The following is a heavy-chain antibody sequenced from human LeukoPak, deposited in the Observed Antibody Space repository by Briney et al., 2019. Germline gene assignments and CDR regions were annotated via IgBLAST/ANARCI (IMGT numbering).Heavy chain of an antibody. CDR3: AKDIHYFQSDY. V-gene: IGHV3-66*01. CDR1: GFTVSSNY. J-gene: IGHJ4*02. CDR2: IYSGGST. D-gene: IGHD3-10*01. Sequence: GGSLRLSCAASGFTVSSNYMSWVRQAPGKGLEWVSVIYSGGSTYYADSVKGRFTISRDNSKNTLYLQMNSLRAEDTAVYYCAKDIHYFQSDYWGQGTLVTVSS.